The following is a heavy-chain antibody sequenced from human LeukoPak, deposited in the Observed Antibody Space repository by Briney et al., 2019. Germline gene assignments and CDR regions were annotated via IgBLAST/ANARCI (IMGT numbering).Heavy chain of an antibody. J-gene: IGHJ5*02. D-gene: IGHD3-10*01. V-gene: IGHV4-59*01. CDR2: IYYSGST. Sequence: PSETLSLTCTVSGGSISSYYWSWIRQPPGKGLEWIGYIYYSGSTNYNPSLKSRVTISVDTSKNQFSLRLSPVTVADTAVYYCARVGYYGSGSYYPTSFDPWGQGTLVTVSS. CDR3: ARVGYYGSGSYYPTSFDP. CDR1: GGSISSYY.